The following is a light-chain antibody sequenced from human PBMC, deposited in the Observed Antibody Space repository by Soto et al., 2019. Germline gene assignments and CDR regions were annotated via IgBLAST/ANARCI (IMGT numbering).Light chain of an antibody. CDR1: QSISSW. Sequence: DIQMTQSPSTLSASVGDRVTITCRASQSISSWLAWYQQKPGKAPKLLIYDASSLESRVPSRFSGSGSGTEFTLTISSLQPDDFATYYCQQYNSYSWTFGQGTK. J-gene: IGKJ1*01. V-gene: IGKV1-5*01. CDR2: DAS. CDR3: QQYNSYSWT.